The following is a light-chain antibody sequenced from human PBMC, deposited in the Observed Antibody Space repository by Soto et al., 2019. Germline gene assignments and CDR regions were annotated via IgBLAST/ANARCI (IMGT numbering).Light chain of an antibody. CDR1: QDISKY. V-gene: IGKV1-33*01. J-gene: IGKJ4*01. Sequence: DIQMTQSPSSLSASVGDRVTITCQASQDISKYLNWYQQKPGKAPKLLIYDASNLETGVPSRCSGSGSGTDFSFTISSLQPEDIATYYCQKYDNVPLTFGGGTKVEIK. CDR3: QKYDNVPLT. CDR2: DAS.